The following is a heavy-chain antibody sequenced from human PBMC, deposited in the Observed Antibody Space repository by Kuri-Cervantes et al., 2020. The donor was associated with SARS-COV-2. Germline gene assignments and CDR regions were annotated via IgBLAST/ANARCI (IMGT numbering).Heavy chain of an antibody. CDR3: ARELTYYDFWSGYSPAHYFDY. CDR1: GGSISSYY. CDR2: IYTSGIT. V-gene: IGHV4-4*07. D-gene: IGHD3-3*01. J-gene: IGHJ4*02. Sequence: SDTLTPTGTVLGGSISSYYWSWIRQPAGKGLEWIGRIYTSGITNDNPSLKSRGTMSVDTSKNQFSLKLSSVTAADTAVYYCARELTYYDFWSGYSPAHYFDYWGQGTLVTVSS.